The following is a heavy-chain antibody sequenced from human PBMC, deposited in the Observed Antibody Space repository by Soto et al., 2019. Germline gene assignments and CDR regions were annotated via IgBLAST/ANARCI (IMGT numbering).Heavy chain of an antibody. CDR2: IYSGGST. Sequence: EVQLVESGGGLVQPGGSLRLSCAASGFTVSSNYMSWVRQAPGKGLEWVSVIYSGGSTYYADSVKGRFTISRHNAKNTMYLQMNSLRAADTAVYYCESYYGSGSYSPINCGMDVWGQGTTVPVSS. V-gene: IGHV3-53*04. CDR1: GFTVSSNY. CDR3: ESYYGSGSYSPINCGMDV. D-gene: IGHD3-10*01. J-gene: IGHJ6*02.